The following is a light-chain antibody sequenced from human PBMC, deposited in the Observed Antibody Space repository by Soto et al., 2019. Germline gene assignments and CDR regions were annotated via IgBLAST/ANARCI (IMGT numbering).Light chain of an antibody. Sequence: QSVLTQPASVCGSPGQSITISCTGTISDIGGYNFVSWYQQHPGKAPKLLIYEVRHRPSGISNRFSGSKSGNTASLTISGLQAEDEADYYCISYSSSSTLYVFGPGTKVTVL. CDR3: ISYSSSSTLYV. CDR2: EVR. V-gene: IGLV2-14*01. CDR1: ISDIGGYNF. J-gene: IGLJ1*01.